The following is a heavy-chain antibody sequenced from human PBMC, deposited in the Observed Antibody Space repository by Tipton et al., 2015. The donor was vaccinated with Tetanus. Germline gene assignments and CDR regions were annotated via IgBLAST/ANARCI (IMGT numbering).Heavy chain of an antibody. CDR2: LYDNGRT. Sequence: TLSLTCTVSGSSISNHYWSWIRQPPGKGLEWIGYLYDNGRTKYNPSLNSRVTISVDTPKKQLSLRLTSVTAADTAVYYCARANHEFPKKGPFDSWGQGTLVIVS. D-gene: IGHD3-10*01. CDR3: ARANHEFPKKGPFDS. CDR1: GSSISNHY. V-gene: IGHV4-59*11. J-gene: IGHJ4*02.